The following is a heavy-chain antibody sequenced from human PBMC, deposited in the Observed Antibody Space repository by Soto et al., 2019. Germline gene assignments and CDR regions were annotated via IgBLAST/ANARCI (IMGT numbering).Heavy chain of an antibody. CDR1: GGSISVYY. CDR2: IYASGSP. V-gene: IGHV4-59*01. CDR3: ARGVGSSPPRY. Sequence: SETLSLTCTISGGSISVYYWSWVRQPPGHELEWIGYIYASGSPYYNPSLRSRATISADTSKNQISLKLTSPTAADTAVYYCARGVGSSPPRYWGRGTLVTVSS. D-gene: IGHD1-26*01. J-gene: IGHJ4*02.